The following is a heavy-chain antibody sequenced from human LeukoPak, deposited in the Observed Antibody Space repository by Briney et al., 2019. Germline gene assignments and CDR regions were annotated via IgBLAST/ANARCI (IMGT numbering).Heavy chain of an antibody. Sequence: GGSLRLSCAASGFTFSRNAMSWVRQAPGKGLEWVSVIYSGGSTYYADSVKGRFTISRDNSKNTLSLQINSLRADDTAVYYCAKRDLGEQLSPFDYWGQGTLVTVSS. J-gene: IGHJ4*02. CDR2: IYSGGST. CDR3: AKRDLGEQLSPFDY. D-gene: IGHD6-6*01. CDR1: GFTFSRNA. V-gene: IGHV3-53*01.